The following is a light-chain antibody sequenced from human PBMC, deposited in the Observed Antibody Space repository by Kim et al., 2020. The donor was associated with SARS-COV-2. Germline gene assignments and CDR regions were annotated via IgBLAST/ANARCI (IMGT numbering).Light chain of an antibody. Sequence: VSVSPGQTASVTCSGDKLGDKYACWYQQQPGQSPVLVIYQDSKWPSGIPERFSGCNSGNTATLTISGTQAMDEADYYCQAWDSSWVFGGGTKLTVL. CDR3: QAWDSSWV. J-gene: IGLJ3*02. V-gene: IGLV3-1*01. CDR1: KLGDKY. CDR2: QDS.